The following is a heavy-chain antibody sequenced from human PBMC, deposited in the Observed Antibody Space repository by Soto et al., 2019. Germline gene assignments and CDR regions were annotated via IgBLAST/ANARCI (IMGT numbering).Heavy chain of an antibody. CDR2: VYYSGFT. CDR3: ATTFDSSGYYHNFGMDV. CDR1: GASINTVPYY. V-gene: IGHV4-39*01. D-gene: IGHD3-22*01. Sequence: QLQLRESGPGLVKPSGTLSLTCTVSGASINTVPYYWGWIRQSPGKGLEWIGSVYYSGFTYYNPSLQSRVTISLATSTNQFSLEVSSVTAADTALYYCATTFDSSGYYHNFGMDVWGQGTTVTVSS. J-gene: IGHJ6*02.